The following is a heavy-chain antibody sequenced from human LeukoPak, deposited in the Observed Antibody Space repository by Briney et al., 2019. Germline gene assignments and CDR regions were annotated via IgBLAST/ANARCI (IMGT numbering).Heavy chain of an antibody. CDR1: GGSFSGYY. CDR3: ARGVLGTIFVVVIKYYYYYMDV. CDR2: INHSGST. Sequence: SETLSLPCAVYGGSFSGYYWSWIRHPPGKGLEWIGEINHSGSTNYNPSLKSRVTISVDTSKNQFSLKLSSVTAADTAVYYCARGVLGTIFVVVIKYYYYYMDVWGKGTTVTVSS. V-gene: IGHV4-34*01. J-gene: IGHJ6*03. D-gene: IGHD3-3*01.